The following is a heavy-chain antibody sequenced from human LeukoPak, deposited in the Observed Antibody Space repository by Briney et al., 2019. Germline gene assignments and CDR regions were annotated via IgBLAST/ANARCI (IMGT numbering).Heavy chain of an antibody. CDR2: IWYDGSNK. V-gene: IGHV3-33*01. D-gene: IGHD4-17*01. CDR1: GFTFSSYG. J-gene: IGHJ4*02. CDR3: AREDGAVTTRYYFDY. Sequence: GGSLRLSCAASGFTFSSYGIHWVRQAPGKGLEWVAVIWYDGSNKYYADPVKGRFTISRDNSKNTLYLQMNSLRAEDTAVYYCAREDGAVTTRYYFDYWGQGTLVTVSS.